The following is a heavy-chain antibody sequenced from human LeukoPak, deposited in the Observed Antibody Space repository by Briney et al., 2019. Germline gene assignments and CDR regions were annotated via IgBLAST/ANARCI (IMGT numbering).Heavy chain of an antibody. CDR2: IKQDGSEK. D-gene: IGHD2-2*01. Sequence: PGGSLRLSCAASGFTFSSYWMSWVRQAPGKGLEWVANIKQDGSEKYYVDSVKGRFTISRDNAKNSLYLQMNSLRAEDTAVYYCAKDGIDTVVVVPAAFFDYWGQGTLVTVSS. CDR1: GFTFSSYW. CDR3: AKDGIDTVVVVPAAFFDY. V-gene: IGHV3-7*03. J-gene: IGHJ4*02.